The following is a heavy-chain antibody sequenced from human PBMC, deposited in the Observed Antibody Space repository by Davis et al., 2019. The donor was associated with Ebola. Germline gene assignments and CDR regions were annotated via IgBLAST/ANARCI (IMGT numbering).Heavy chain of an antibody. V-gene: IGHV3-30*18. CDR3: AKLKDRGQWLANYYFDY. D-gene: IGHD6-19*01. Sequence: PGGSLRLSCSASGFSFSSYGMHWVRQAPGKGLQWVALISYDGGNVDYADSVKGRFTISRDNLKKTLYLQMNGLRAEDTARYYCAKLKDRGQWLANYYFDYWGQGTLVAVSS. J-gene: IGHJ4*02. CDR2: ISYDGGNV. CDR1: GFSFSSYG.